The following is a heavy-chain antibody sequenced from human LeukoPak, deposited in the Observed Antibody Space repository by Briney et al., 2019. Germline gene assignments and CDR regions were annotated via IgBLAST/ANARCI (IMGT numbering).Heavy chain of an antibody. CDR2: INQDGSEK. J-gene: IGHJ3*02. CDR1: GFTFSSYW. V-gene: IGHV3-7*03. Sequence: GGSLRLSCAASGFTFSSYWMSWVRQAPGKGLEWVANINQDGSEKYYVDSVKGRFTISRDNAKNSLYLQMNSLRAEDTAVYYCAKVNVAAAGTKDAFDIWGQGTMVTVSS. D-gene: IGHD6-13*01. CDR3: AKVNVAAAGTKDAFDI.